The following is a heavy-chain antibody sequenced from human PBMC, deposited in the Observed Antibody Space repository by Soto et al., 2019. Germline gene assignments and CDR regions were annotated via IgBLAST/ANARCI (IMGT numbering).Heavy chain of an antibody. D-gene: IGHD1-1*01. Sequence: AVNVSCKASVGTFSSYASSWVRQAPGQGREWMGGIIPIFGKANYAQKFQGRVTITADESTSTANMELSSLRSEDTAVYYCAKEGRRWLEWNADAFDIWGQGTMVTVSS. J-gene: IGHJ3*02. CDR2: IIPIFGKA. CDR3: AKEGRRWLEWNADAFDI. V-gene: IGHV1-69*13. CDR1: VGTFSSYA.